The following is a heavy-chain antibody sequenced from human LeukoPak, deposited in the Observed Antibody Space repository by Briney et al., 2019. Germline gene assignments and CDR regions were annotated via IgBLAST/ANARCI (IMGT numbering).Heavy chain of an antibody. CDR3: AGSQEPPSLEWSYFDY. Sequence: PSETLSLTCAVSGGSISSSNWWSWVRQPPGKGLEWIGEIYHSGSTNYNPSLKSRVTISVDKSKNQFSLKLSSVTAADTAVYYCAGSQEPPSLEWSYFDYWGQGTLVTVSS. CDR1: GGSISSSNW. J-gene: IGHJ4*02. D-gene: IGHD3-3*01. V-gene: IGHV4-4*02. CDR2: IYHSGST.